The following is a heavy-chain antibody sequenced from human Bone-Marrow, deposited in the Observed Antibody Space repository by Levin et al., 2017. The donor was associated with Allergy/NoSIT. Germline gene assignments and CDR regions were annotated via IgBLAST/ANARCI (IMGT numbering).Heavy chain of an antibody. V-gene: IGHV4-59*01. CDR1: GGSISSYY. CDR3: ARVNTIFGVVSHYYYGMDV. Sequence: SETLSLTCTVSGGSISSYYWSWIRQPPGKGLEWIGYIYYSGSTNYNPSLKSRVTISVDTSKNQFSLKLSSVTAADTAVYYCARVNTIFGVVSHYYYGMDVWGQGTTVTVSS. D-gene: IGHD3-3*01. J-gene: IGHJ6*02. CDR2: IYYSGST.